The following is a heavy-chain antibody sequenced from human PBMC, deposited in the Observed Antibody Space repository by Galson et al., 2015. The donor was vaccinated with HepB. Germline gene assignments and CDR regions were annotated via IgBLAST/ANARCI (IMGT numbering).Heavy chain of an antibody. CDR3: AREGPPRYGIVVVPGKEYYFDY. Sequence: SVKVSCKASGYTFTSYGISWVRQAPGQGVEWMGWISGYNGNTNYAQNLQGRVTMTTDTSTSTAYMELRSLRSDDTAVYYCAREGPPRYGIVVVPGKEYYFDYWGQGTLVTVSS. J-gene: IGHJ4*02. D-gene: IGHD2-2*01. CDR2: ISGYNGNT. V-gene: IGHV1-18*04. CDR1: GYTFTSYG.